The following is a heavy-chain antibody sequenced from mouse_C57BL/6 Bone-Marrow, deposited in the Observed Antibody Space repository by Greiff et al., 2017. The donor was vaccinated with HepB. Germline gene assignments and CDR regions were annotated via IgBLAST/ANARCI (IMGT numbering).Heavy chain of an antibody. CDR2: INPSSGYT. Sequence: QVQLKESGAELAKPGASVKLSCKASGYTFTSYWMHWVKQRPGQGLEWIGYINPSSGYTKYNQKFKDKATLTADKSSSTAYMQLSSLTYEDSAVYYCARWAYDGYYVTDYWGQGTTLTVSS. CDR1: GYTFTSYW. CDR3: ARWAYDGYYVTDY. D-gene: IGHD2-3*01. V-gene: IGHV1-7*01. J-gene: IGHJ2*01.